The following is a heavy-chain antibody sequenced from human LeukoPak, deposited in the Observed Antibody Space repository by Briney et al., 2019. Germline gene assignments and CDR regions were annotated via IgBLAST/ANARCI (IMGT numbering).Heavy chain of an antibody. D-gene: IGHD6-13*01. CDR2: ITPGGDT. J-gene: IGHJ3*02. Sequence: ASVKLSCKASGYTFTIYAMHWVRQAPGQGLEWMGWITPGGDTNYPQKFQGRVTMTRDTSISTAYMELSMLTSDDTAVYYCGRATYTSIWFHDAFDIWGQGTMVTVSS. CDR1: GYTFTIYA. CDR3: GRATYTSIWFHDAFDI. V-gene: IGHV1-2*02.